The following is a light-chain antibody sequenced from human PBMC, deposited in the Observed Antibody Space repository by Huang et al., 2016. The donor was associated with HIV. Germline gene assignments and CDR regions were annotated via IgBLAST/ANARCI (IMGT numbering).Light chain of an antibody. CDR1: QNVKSD. CDR2: GAS. J-gene: IGKJ1*01. CDR3: HQYNDWPRT. Sequence: EIVMTQSPASLPVSPGERATLSCRARQNVKSDLAWYPKNPGQPPRLLMYGASTRATGVPPRCSGSGSGTNFTLTISSLQSEDFALYYCHQYNDWPRTFGQGTKVEVK. V-gene: IGKV3-15*01.